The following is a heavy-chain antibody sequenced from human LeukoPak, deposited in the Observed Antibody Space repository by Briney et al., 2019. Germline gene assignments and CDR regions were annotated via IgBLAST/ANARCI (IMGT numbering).Heavy chain of an antibody. CDR1: GFTFSSYE. D-gene: IGHD3-22*01. Sequence: GRSLRLSCAPSGFTFSSYEMKWVRQAPGEWLEWVSYISSSGSTIYYAHCVTGRFTISRANAKNSLYMQMNSLRAEDTAVYYCAKASAMIVVVSKHFDYWGQGTLVTVSS. CDR2: ISSSGSTI. CDR3: AKASAMIVVVSKHFDY. V-gene: IGHV3-48*03. J-gene: IGHJ4*02.